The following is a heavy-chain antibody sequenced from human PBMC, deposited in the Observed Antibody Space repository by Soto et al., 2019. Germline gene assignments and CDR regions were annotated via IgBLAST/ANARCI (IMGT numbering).Heavy chain of an antibody. J-gene: IGHJ4*02. Sequence: EVQLVESGGALVQPGGSLRLSCAASGFTFSDHYMDWVRQAPGKGREWVGRTRDKTHSYSTEYAEFVKGRFTISRDDSKSSLFLQMNSLKPEDTAVYYCTRVTVGRYYFDYWGQGTLVTVSS. V-gene: IGHV3-72*01. CDR1: GFTFSDHY. D-gene: IGHD3-16*01. CDR2: TRDKTHSYST. CDR3: TRVTVGRYYFDY.